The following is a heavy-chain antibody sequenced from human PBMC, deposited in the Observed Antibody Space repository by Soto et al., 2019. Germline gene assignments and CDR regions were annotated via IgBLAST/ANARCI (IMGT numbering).Heavy chain of an antibody. CDR3: ARAHPQNSGSYLASWFDP. J-gene: IGHJ5*02. D-gene: IGHD1-26*01. CDR2: INPSGGST. CDR1: GYTLTSYY. V-gene: IGHV1-46*01. Sequence: ASVTVSCKASGYTLTSYYMHWVRQAPGQGLEWMGIINPSGGSTSYAQKFQGRVTMTRDTSTSTVYMELSSLRSEDTAVYYCARAHPQNSGSYLASWFDPWGQGTLVTVSS.